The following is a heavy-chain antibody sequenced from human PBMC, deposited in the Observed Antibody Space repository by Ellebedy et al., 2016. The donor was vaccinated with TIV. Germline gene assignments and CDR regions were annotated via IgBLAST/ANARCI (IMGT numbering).Heavy chain of an antibody. CDR1: GYTFTSYY. CDR3: ARDLTYVVATISPHYYYYGMDV. Sequence: ASVKVSCKASGYTFTSYYMHWVRQAPGQGLEWMGIINPSGGSTSYAQKLQGRVTMTRDTSTSTVYMELSSLRSEDTAVYYCARDLTYVVATISPHYYYYGMDVWGQGTTVTVSS. CDR2: INPSGGST. D-gene: IGHD5-12*01. J-gene: IGHJ6*02. V-gene: IGHV1-46*04.